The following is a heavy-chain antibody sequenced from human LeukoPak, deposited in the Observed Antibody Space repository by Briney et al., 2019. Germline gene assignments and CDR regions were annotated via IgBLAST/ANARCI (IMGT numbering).Heavy chain of an antibody. V-gene: IGHV3-30*18. CDR1: GFTFSSYG. J-gene: IGHJ4*02. CDR2: ISYDGSNK. Sequence: GGSLRLSCAASGFTFSSYGMHWVRQAPGKGLEWVAVISYDGSNKYYADSVKGRFTISRDNSKNTLYLQMNILRAEDTAVYYCAKGLLWFGELSPFGYWGQGTLVTVSS. CDR3: AKGLLWFGELSPFGY. D-gene: IGHD3-10*01.